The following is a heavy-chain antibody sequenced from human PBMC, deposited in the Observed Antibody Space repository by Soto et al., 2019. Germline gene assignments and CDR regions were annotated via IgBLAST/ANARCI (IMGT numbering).Heavy chain of an antibody. V-gene: IGHV1-18*01. Sequence: GASVNVSCKASCFTFSDYGFSWVRQAPGRGLEWMGWISAFNGETNYTQKSEGRVAMTTDAATTTAYMELRSLTVDDTAVYYCVRDQQWLLPVPLNFDYWAREPWSPSPQ. D-gene: IGHD6-19*01. CDR2: ISAFNGET. J-gene: IGHJ4*02. CDR3: VRDQQWLLPVPLNFDY. CDR1: CFTFSDYG.